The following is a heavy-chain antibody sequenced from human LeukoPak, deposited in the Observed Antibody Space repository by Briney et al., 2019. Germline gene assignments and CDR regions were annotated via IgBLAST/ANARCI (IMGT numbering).Heavy chain of an antibody. CDR2: INPNSGGT. CDR1: GYTLTDYY. Sequence: GASVKVSCKASGYTLTDYYMHWVRQAPGQGLEWMGRINPNSGGTNYAQKFQGRVTMTRDTSISTVYMELSRLRSDDTAVYYCAVTARSPVGYWGQGTLVTVSS. D-gene: IGHD6-6*01. V-gene: IGHV1-2*06. J-gene: IGHJ4*02. CDR3: AVTARSPVGY.